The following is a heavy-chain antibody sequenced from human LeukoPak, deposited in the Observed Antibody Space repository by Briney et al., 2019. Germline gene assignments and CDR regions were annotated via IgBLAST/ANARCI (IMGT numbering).Heavy chain of an antibody. CDR2: ISAYNGNT. CDR3: ARLGHSGSYYRIGAFDI. V-gene: IGHV1-18*01. J-gene: IGHJ3*02. D-gene: IGHD1-26*01. Sequence: ASVKVSCKASGYTFTSYGISWVRQAPGQGLEWMGGISAYNGNTNYAQKLQGRVTITTDESTSTAYMELSSLRSEGTAVHYCARLGHSGSYYRIGAFDIWGQGTMVTVSS. CDR1: GYTFTSYG.